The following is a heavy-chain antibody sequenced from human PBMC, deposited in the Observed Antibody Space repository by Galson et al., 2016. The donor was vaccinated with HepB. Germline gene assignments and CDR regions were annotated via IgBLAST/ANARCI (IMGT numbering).Heavy chain of an antibody. CDR2: ISLDGRNK. V-gene: IGHV3-30*18. D-gene: IGHD2-15*01. J-gene: IGHJ4*02. CDR3: AKSEVVVVAAHQV. CDR1: GFTFSMYG. Sequence: SLRLSCAASGFTFSMYGMHWVRQAPGKGLEWVAVISLDGRNKYTADSVKGRFTISRDNSKSTLYLQMNSLTVEDTAVYYCAKSEVVVVAAHQVWGQGTLVTVAS.